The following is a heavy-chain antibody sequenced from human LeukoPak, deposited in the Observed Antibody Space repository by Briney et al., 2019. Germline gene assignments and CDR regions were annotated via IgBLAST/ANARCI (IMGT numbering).Heavy chain of an antibody. CDR1: GGTFSSYA. D-gene: IGHD2-15*01. CDR2: IIPILGIA. J-gene: IGHJ4*02. CDR3: ASLVVAATPFDY. V-gene: IGHV1-69*04. Sequence: SVNVSCKASGGTFSSYAISWVRQAPGQGLEWMGRIIPILGIANYAQKFQGRVTITADKSTSTAYMELSSLRSEDTAVYYCASLVVAATPFDYWGQGTLVTVSS.